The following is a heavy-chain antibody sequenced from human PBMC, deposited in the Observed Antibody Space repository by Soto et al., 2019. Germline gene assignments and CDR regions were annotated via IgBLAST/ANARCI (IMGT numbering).Heavy chain of an antibody. CDR1: RGTFSSYS. V-gene: IGHV1-69*02. D-gene: IGHD6-13*01. CDR2: IIPILGIA. Sequence: GAPVKVSCKASRGTFSSYSISWVRQAPGQGLEWMGRIIPILGIANYAQKFQGRVTITADKSTSTAYMELSSLRSEDTAVYFCAWSATGTAPHYFDYWGQGTLVTVSS. J-gene: IGHJ4*01. CDR3: AWSATGTAPHYFDY.